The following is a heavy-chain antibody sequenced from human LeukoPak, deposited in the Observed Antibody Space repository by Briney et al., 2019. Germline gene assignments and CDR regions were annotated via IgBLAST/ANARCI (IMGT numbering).Heavy chain of an antibody. J-gene: IGHJ5*02. D-gene: IGHD2-2*01. CDR1: GGTFSSYA. CDR2: IIPIFGTA. V-gene: IGHV1-69*13. CDR3: ASGFCSSTSCHSSGKSWFDP. Sequence: GASVKVSCKASGGTFSSYAISWVRQAPGQGLEWMGGIIPIFGTANYAQKFQGRVTITADESTSTAYMELSSLRSEDTAVYYCASGFCSSTSCHSSGKSWFDPWGQGTLVTVSS.